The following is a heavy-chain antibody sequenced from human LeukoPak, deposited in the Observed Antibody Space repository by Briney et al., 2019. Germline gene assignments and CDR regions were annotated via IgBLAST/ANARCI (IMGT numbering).Heavy chain of an antibody. Sequence: PSETLSLTCTVSGGSISSRSYYWGWIRQPPGKGLEWIGSIDYSGSTYYNPSLKSRVTISVDTSKNQFSLKLSSVTAADTAVYYCARSDYDILTGPASPEYFQHWGQGTLVTVSS. J-gene: IGHJ1*01. V-gene: IGHV4-39*07. CDR2: IDYSGST. CDR1: GGSISSRSYY. D-gene: IGHD3-9*01. CDR3: ARSDYDILTGPASPEYFQH.